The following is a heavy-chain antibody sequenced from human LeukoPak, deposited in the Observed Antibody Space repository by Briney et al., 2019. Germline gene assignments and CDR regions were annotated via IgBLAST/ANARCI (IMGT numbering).Heavy chain of an antibody. J-gene: IGHJ4*02. CDR3: AKDQQGGAGSGRFDY. CDR2: ISFDGAYR. V-gene: IGHV3-30*04. CDR1: GFTSSA. Sequence: GGSLRLSCAASGFTSSAIHWVRQSPGKGLEWLAIISFDGAYRYYADSVKGRFTISRDISKNTFYLQMSSLTADDAALFYCAKDQQGGAGSGRFDYWGQGTLVTVSS. D-gene: IGHD3-10*01.